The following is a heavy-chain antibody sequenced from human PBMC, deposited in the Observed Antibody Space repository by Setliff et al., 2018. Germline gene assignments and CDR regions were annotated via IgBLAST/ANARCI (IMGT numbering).Heavy chain of an antibody. D-gene: IGHD1-26*01. CDR3: ARTGTYRYFDY. Sequence: SETLSLTCAVYGASFKDYYWTWIRQSPGQGLEWIGQINHSGSTTSNPSLKSRVTMSVDTSKNQFSLNLSSVTAADTAVYYCARTGTYRYFDYWGQGALVTVSS. J-gene: IGHJ4*02. CDR1: GASFKDYY. CDR2: INHSGST. V-gene: IGHV4-34*01.